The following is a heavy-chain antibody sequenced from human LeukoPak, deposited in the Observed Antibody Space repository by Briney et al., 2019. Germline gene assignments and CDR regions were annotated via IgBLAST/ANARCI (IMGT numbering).Heavy chain of an antibody. D-gene: IGHD6-13*01. CDR3: ARGGSIAAAYAFDI. CDR1: GYSISSGYY. V-gene: IGHV4-38-2*02. Sequence: SETLSLTCTVSGYSISSGYYWGWIRQPPGKGLEWIGSIYHNGSTYYNPSLKSRVTISVDTSKNQFSLKLSSVTAADTAVYYCARGGSIAAAYAFDIWGQGTMVTVSS. J-gene: IGHJ3*02. CDR2: IYHNGST.